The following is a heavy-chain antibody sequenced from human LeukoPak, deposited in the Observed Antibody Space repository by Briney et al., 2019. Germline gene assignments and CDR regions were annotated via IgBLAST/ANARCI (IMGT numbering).Heavy chain of an antibody. D-gene: IGHD3-10*01. CDR3: ARDPYGWGQFDP. CDR2: INPNSGGT. V-gene: IGHV1-2*02. CDR1: GYTFTGYY. Sequence: ASVKVSCKASGYTFTGYYMHWVRQAPGQGLEWMGWINPNSGGTNYAQKFQGRVTMTRDTSISTAYMELSRLRSDDTAVYCCARDPYGWGQFDPWGQGTLVTVSS. J-gene: IGHJ5*02.